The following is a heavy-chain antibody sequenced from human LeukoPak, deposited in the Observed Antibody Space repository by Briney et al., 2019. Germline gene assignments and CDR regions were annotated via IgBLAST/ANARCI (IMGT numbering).Heavy chain of an antibody. Sequence: GGSLRLSCAASGFTFSSYAMSWVRQAPGKGLEWVSAIGGSGGSTYYADSVKGRFTISRGNSKNTLYLQMNSLRAEDTAVYYCAKVLVTASNHFDYWGQGTLVTVSS. CDR1: GFTFSSYA. CDR2: IGGSGGST. CDR3: AKVLVTASNHFDY. J-gene: IGHJ4*02. D-gene: IGHD2-21*02. V-gene: IGHV3-23*01.